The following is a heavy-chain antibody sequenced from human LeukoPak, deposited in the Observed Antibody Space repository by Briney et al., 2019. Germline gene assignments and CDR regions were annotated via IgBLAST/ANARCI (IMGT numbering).Heavy chain of an antibody. CDR3: ARDLCSGGSCYLDY. CDR2: INQDGSTK. D-gene: IGHD2-15*01. Sequence: GESLRLSCAASEFTFSAFWMSWVRQAPGKGLEWVANINQDGSTKHYVDSVKGRFTVSRDNAKSALYLQTNSLRAEDTAVYYCARDLCSGGSCYLDYWGQGTLVTVSS. CDR1: EFTFSAFW. V-gene: IGHV3-7*01. J-gene: IGHJ4*02.